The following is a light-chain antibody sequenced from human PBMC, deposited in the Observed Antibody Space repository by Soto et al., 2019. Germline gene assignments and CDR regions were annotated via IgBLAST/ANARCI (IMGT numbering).Light chain of an antibody. CDR2: EVT. Sequence: QSALTQPASVSGSPGQSITISCTGTSSDVGAYNFVSWYQHHPGRAPKLIIYEVTIRPSGVSNRFSGSKSGNTASLTISGLQAEDDADYYCSSYTTSAPYVFGIGTKLTVL. CDR1: SSDVGAYNF. CDR3: SSYTTSAPYV. J-gene: IGLJ1*01. V-gene: IGLV2-14*01.